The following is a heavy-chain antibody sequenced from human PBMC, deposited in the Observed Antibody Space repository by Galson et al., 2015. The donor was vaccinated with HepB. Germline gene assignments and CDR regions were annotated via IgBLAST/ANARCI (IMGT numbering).Heavy chain of an antibody. D-gene: IGHD4/OR15-4a*01. CDR1: GFTFSNFA. J-gene: IGHJ4*02. V-gene: IGHV3-23*01. CDR2: ITDSGTT. CDR3: LGDMGLVEFDY. Sequence: SLRLSCAASGFTFSNFAMSWVRQAPGKGLEWVSAITDSGTTYYADSVKGRFTISRDNSKNTLYLQMNSLRADDTAVYFCLGDMGLVEFDYWGQGTLVTVSS.